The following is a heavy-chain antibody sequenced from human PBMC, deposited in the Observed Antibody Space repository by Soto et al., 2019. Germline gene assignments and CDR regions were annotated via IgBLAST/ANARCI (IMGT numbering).Heavy chain of an antibody. D-gene: IGHD3-22*01. J-gene: IGHJ4*02. CDR2: LYYGRSA. Sequence: QVQLQESGPGLVKPSETLSLTCAVSGDSISSYYCMWIRQPPGKGLESIGYLYYGRSANNNPSLKSRVTLSVATSTNQCSLTLRSMTAADTAVYYCALRSMAVVPEYWGQGTLVTVSS. CDR1: GDSISSYY. CDR3: ALRSMAVVPEY. V-gene: IGHV4-59*01.